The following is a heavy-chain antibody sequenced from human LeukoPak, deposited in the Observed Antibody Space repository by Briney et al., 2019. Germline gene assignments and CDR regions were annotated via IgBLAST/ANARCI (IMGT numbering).Heavy chain of an antibody. V-gene: IGHV1-3*01. CDR3: AGDGAEVTTSFDWFDP. Sequence: ASVKVSCKASGYTFTSYAMHWVRQAPGQRLEWMGWINAGNGNTKYSQKFQGRVTITRDTSASTAYMELSSLRSEDTAVYYCAGDGAEVTTSFDWFDPWGQGTLVTVSS. J-gene: IGHJ5*02. D-gene: IGHD4-17*01. CDR2: INAGNGNT. CDR1: GYTFTSYA.